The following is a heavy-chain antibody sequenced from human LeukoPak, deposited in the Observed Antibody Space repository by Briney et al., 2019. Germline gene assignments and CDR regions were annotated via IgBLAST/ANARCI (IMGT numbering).Heavy chain of an antibody. Sequence: GGSLRLSCAASGLAFGSYWMNWVRQAPGKGLEWVASINHNGNVNYYVDSVKGRFTISRDNTKNSLFLQMNSLRAEDTAVYYCATGGAVAGRFAYWGQGTLVTVSS. J-gene: IGHJ4*02. D-gene: IGHD6-19*01. CDR3: ATGGAVAGRFAY. V-gene: IGHV3-7*01. CDR1: GLAFGSYW. CDR2: INHNGNVN.